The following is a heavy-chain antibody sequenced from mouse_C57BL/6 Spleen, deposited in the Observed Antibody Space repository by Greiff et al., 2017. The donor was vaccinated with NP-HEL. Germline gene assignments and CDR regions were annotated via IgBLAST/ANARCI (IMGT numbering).Heavy chain of an antibody. CDR2: IDPSDSYT. V-gene: IGHV1-59*01. J-gene: IGHJ1*03. CDR3: ARGGEGYWYFDD. CDR1: GYTFTSYW. Sequence: QVQLQQPGAELVRPGTSVKLSCKASGYTFTSYWMHWVKQRPGQGLEWIGVIDPSDSYTNYNQKFKGKATLTVDTSSSTAYMQLSSLTSEDAAVYYCARGGEGYWYFDDWGTGTTVTVSS.